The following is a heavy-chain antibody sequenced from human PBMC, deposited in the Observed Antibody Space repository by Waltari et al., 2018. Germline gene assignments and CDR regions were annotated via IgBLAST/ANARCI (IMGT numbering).Heavy chain of an antibody. CDR2: IYHSGST. CDR3: ARMFYDFWTGYSDY. Sequence: QVQLQQSGPGLVKRAETLSLTCAVSGFSISRGYQWGWIRQPPGKGLEWIGSIYHSGSTYFNPSLKSRVTISVDTSKNKVSLRLSSVTAADTAVYYCARMFYDFWTGYSDYWGHGTLVTVSS. V-gene: IGHV4-38-2*01. J-gene: IGHJ4*01. CDR1: GFSISRGYQ. D-gene: IGHD3-3*01.